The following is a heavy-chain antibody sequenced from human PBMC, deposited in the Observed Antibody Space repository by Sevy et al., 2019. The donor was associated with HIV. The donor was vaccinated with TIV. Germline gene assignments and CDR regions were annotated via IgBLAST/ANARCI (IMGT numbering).Heavy chain of an antibody. V-gene: IGHV3-30*18. CDR1: GFTFRNYG. J-gene: IGHJ6*02. D-gene: IGHD1-26*01. CDR3: AKERGGSYIPYFYGMDV. Sequence: GGSLRLSCIASGFTFRNYGIHWVRQAPGKGLDWVAVIGYDGSDKYYVDSVKGRFTISRDNSKNTLFLQMNSLRVEDTAVYYCAKERGGSYIPYFYGMDVWGQGTAVTVSS. CDR2: IGYDGSDK.